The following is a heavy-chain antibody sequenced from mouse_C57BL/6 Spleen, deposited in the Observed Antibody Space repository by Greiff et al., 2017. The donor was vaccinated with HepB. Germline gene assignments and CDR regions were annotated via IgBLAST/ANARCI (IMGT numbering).Heavy chain of an antibody. V-gene: IGHV1-26*01. CDR3: ATVTAWFAY. Sequence: EVQLQQSGPELVKPGASVKISCKASGYTFTDYYMNWVKQSHGKSLEWIGDINPNNGGTSYNQKFKGKATLTVDKSSSTAYMELRILTSEDSVVYYCATVTAWFAYWGQGTLVTVSA. D-gene: IGHD2-13*01. CDR1: GYTFTDYY. J-gene: IGHJ3*01. CDR2: INPNNGGT.